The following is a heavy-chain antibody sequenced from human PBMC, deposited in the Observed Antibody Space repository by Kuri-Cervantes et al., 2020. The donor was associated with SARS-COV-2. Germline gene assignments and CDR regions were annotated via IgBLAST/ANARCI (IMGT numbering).Heavy chain of an antibody. CDR1: GDSVSSTSAA. CDR2: TYYRSKCYN. Sequence: LRLSCAISGDSVSSTSAAWNWNRQSPSRGLEWLGRTYYRSKCYNDYAVSVKSRITINPDTSKNQFSLQLNSVTPEDTAVYYCARERIVLVIKGVRYYYYGMDVWGQGTTVTVSS. D-gene: IGHD3-22*01. J-gene: IGHJ6*02. CDR3: ARERIVLVIKGVRYYYYGMDV. V-gene: IGHV6-1*01.